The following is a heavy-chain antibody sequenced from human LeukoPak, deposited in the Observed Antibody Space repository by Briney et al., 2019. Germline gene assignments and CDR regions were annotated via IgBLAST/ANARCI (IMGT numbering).Heavy chain of an antibody. D-gene: IGHD4-17*01. CDR2: TYYRSKWYN. CDR1: GDKGSSNRGA. J-gene: IGHJ5*02. V-gene: IGHV6-1*01. CDR3: ARGLRYGDYGYDP. Sequence: LPINCAISGDKGSSNRGALNWIRPSPSRGLEWVGRTYYRSKWYNDYAVSVKSRITINPDTSKNQFSLQLNSVTPEDTAVYYCARGLRYGDYGYDPWGQGTLVTVSS.